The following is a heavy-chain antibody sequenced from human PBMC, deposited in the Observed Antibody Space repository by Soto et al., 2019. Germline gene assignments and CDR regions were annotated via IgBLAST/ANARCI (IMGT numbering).Heavy chain of an antibody. J-gene: IGHJ5*02. CDR2: INAGNGNT. Sequence: QVQLVQSGAEVKKPGASVKVSCKASGYTFTSYAMHWVRQAPGQRLEWMGWINAGNGNTKYSQKFQGRVTITRDTSESTAYMELSSLRSEDTAVYYCARYGGALGWFDPWGQGTLVTVSS. CDR1: GYTFTSYA. CDR3: ARYGGALGWFDP. D-gene: IGHD3-10*01. V-gene: IGHV1-3*01.